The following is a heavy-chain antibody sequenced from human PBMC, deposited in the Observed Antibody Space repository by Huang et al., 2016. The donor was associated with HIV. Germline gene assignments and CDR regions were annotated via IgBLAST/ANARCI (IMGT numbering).Heavy chain of an antibody. CDR2: IVPRFDIA. J-gene: IGHJ5*02. Sequence: SSVKVSCKVSGGTFTTYSMNWVRQAPGQGLEGMGGIVPRFDIATYAQKYQGRVTITADESSTTAYLELSRLTFEDTAIYYCARRMIEGSLGHDWFDPWGQGTLVTVAS. V-gene: IGHV1-69*13. D-gene: IGHD3-16*01. CDR3: ARRMIEGSLGHDWFDP. CDR1: GGTFTTYS.